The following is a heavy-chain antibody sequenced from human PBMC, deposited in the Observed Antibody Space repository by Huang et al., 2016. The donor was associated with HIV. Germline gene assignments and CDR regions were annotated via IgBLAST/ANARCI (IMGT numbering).Heavy chain of an antibody. CDR2: ISASGDTK. D-gene: IGHD1-26*01. V-gene: IGHV3-23*01. CDR3: AKPYSGSSNQVFDY. Sequence: EVRLLESGGRLVQSGGSLRLSCAASGFTFNIYAMSWVGQGPGKGLEWVAGISASGDTKNYPDSVKGRFTISRDNSRSSLYLQMSSLGVEATAMYYCAKPYSGSSNQVFDYWGQGTMVTVSS. CDR1: GFTFNIYA. J-gene: IGHJ4*02.